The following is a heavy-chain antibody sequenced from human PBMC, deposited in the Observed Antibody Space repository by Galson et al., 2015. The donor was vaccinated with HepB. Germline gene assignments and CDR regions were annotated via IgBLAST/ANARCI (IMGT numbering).Heavy chain of an antibody. Sequence: SLRLSCAASGFTFSSYAMSWVRQAPGKGLVWVAVLSYDGTNKYYADFVKGRFTIARDNSKNTLYLQMNSLRAEDTAVYYCAKEIYEAWSGYNYWGQGTLVTVYS. D-gene: IGHD3-3*01. V-gene: IGHV3-30-3*01. CDR2: LSYDGTNK. CDR1: GFTFSSYA. J-gene: IGHJ4*02. CDR3: AKEIYEAWSGYNY.